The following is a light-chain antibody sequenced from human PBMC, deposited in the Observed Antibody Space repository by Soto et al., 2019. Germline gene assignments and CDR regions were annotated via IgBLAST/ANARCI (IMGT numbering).Light chain of an antibody. CDR1: QSVSTNY. CDR2: GAS. J-gene: IGKJ2*01. V-gene: IGKV3-20*01. CDR3: QRFGGSPPYT. Sequence: EIVLTQSPGTLSLSPGERATLSCRASQSVSTNYLAWYQQKPGQAPRLLIYGASSRATGIPDRFSGSGYGDAFTHSISRLEPEDFEVYYCQRFGGSPPYTFGQGTKLEIK.